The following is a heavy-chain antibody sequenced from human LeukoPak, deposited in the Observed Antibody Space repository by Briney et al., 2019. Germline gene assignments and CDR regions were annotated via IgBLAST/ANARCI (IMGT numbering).Heavy chain of an antibody. CDR1: GFTFSSYA. CDR2: ISGSGGST. J-gene: IGHJ4*02. D-gene: IGHD3-22*01. V-gene: IGHV3-23*01. Sequence: WGSLRLSCAASGFTFSSYAMSWVRQAPGKGLEWVSAISGSGGSTYYADSVKGRFTISRDNSKNTLYLQMNSLRAEDTAVYYCAEPEGGYYDIRPDWGQGTLVTVSS. CDR3: AEPEGGYYDIRPD.